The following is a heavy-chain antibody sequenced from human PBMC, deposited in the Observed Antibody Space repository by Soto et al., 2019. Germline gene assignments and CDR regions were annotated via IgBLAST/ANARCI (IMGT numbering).Heavy chain of an antibody. CDR1: GYTFTDYW. CDR3: ARHISNSRYYYYAMDV. Sequence: GESLKISCKGSGYTFTDYWIGWVRQLPGKGLEWMGIIYPGDSDTRYSPSFQGHVTITVDKSTSTAYLQWNTLKASDTAMYYCARHISNSRYYYYAMDVWGQGTTVTVSS. CDR2: IYPGDSDT. D-gene: IGHD4-4*01. V-gene: IGHV5-51*01. J-gene: IGHJ6*02.